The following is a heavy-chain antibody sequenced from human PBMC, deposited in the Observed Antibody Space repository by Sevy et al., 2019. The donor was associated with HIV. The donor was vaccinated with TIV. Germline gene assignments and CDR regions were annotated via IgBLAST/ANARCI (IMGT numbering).Heavy chain of an antibody. CDR2: IYYSGST. Sequence: SEILSLTCTVSGGSISSSSYYWGWIRQPPGKGLEWIGSIYYSGSTYYNPSLKSRVTISVDTSKNQFSLKLSSVTAADTAVYYCARRYVVPPAHPYSWFDPWGQGTLVTVSS. J-gene: IGHJ5*02. D-gene: IGHD2-2*01. CDR1: GGSISSSSYY. CDR3: ARRYVVPPAHPYSWFDP. V-gene: IGHV4-39*01.